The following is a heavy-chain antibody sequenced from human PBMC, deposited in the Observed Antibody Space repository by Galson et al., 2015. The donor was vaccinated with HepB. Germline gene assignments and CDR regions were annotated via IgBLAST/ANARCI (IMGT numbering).Heavy chain of an antibody. D-gene: IGHD3-16*01. CDR3: ASFGGSYIGG. J-gene: IGHJ4*02. V-gene: IGHV3-53*01. CDR1: GFSVNDNN. CDR2: VHGNGDI. Sequence: SLRLSCAASGFSVNDNNMCWVRQAPGKGLEWVSVVHGNGDIYYADSVKGRFSTSRDIRMNTLSLHMKSLRAEETAMYYCASFGGSYIGGWGQGSLVTVSS.